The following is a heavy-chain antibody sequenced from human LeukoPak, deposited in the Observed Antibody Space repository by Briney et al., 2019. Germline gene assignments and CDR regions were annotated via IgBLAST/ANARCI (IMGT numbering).Heavy chain of an antibody. D-gene: IGHD4-23*01. V-gene: IGHV4-34*01. J-gene: IGHJ6*02. CDR1: GFTFSDYY. Sequence: PGGSLRLSCAASGFTFSDYYMSWVRQPPGKGLEWIGEINHSGSTNYNPSLKSRVTISVDTSKNQFSLKLNSVTAADTAVYYCARGGLNKGRWGMDVWGQGTTVTVSS. CDR2: INHSGST. CDR3: ARGGLNKGRWGMDV.